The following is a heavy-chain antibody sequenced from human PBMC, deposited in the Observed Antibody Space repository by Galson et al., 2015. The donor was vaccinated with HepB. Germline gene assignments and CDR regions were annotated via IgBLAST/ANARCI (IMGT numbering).Heavy chain of an antibody. V-gene: IGHV3-64*01. J-gene: IGHJ4*02. CDR1: GFTFSSYA. CDR2: ISSNGGST. CDR3: ERAYGSGRDY. Sequence: SLRLSCAASGFTFSSYAMHWVRQAPGKGLEYVSAISSNGGSTYYANSVKGRFTISRDNSKNTLYLQMGSLRAEDMAVYYCERAYGSGRDYWGQGTLVTVSS. D-gene: IGHD3-10*01.